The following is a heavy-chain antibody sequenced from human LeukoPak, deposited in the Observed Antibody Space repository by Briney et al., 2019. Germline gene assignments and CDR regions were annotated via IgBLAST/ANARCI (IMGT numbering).Heavy chain of an antibody. V-gene: IGHV3-21*01. D-gene: IGHD5-18*01. CDR2: ISSSSSYI. CDR1: GFTFSSYS. J-gene: IGHJ4*02. Sequence: GGSLRLSCAASGFTFSSYSMNWVRQAPGKGLEWVSSISSSSSYIYYADSVKGRFTISRDNAKNSLYLQMNSLRAEDTAVYYCARRTAMVHYWGQGTLVTVSS. CDR3: ARRTAMVHY.